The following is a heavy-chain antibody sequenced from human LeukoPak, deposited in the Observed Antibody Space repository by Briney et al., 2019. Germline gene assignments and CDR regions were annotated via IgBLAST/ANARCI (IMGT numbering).Heavy chain of an antibody. CDR2: IYTSGST. J-gene: IGHJ4*02. V-gene: IGHV4-4*07. Sequence: SETLSHTCAVYGGSFSGYFWSWIRQPAGKGLEWIGRIYTSGSTNYNPSLKSRVTMSVDTSKNQFCLKLSSVTAADTAVYYCARDLGLELLGFDYWGQGTLVTVSS. CDR1: GGSFSGYF. CDR3: ARDLGLELLGFDY. D-gene: IGHD1-7*01.